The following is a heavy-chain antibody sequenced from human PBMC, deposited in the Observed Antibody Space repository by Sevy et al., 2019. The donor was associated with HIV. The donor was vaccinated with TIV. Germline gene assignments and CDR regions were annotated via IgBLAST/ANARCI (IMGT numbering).Heavy chain of an antibody. Sequence: ASVKVSCKASGYTFTSYGISWVRQAPGQGLEWMGWMSAYNGNTNCAQKLQGRVTMTTDTSTSTAYMELRSLRSDDTVVYYCARDRPAKSLYSSSTSCVWSNAFDIWGQGTMVTVSS. CDR3: ARDRPAKSLYSSSTSCVWSNAFDI. CDR2: MSAYNGNT. V-gene: IGHV1-18*01. J-gene: IGHJ3*02. D-gene: IGHD2-2*01. CDR1: GYTFTSYG.